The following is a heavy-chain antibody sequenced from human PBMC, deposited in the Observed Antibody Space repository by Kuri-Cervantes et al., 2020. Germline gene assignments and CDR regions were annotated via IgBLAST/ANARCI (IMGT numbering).Heavy chain of an antibody. D-gene: IGHD3-9*01. CDR3: AAYHSLTGAGGD. J-gene: IGHJ4*02. V-gene: IGHV1-3*01. CDR2: INAGNGNT. CDR1: GYTFSSYA. Sequence: ASVKVSCKASGYTFSSYAIHWVRQAPGQRLEWMGWINAGNGNTKYLQKFQGRLTITRDTSATTAYMELSSLTFEDTAVYYCAAYHSLTGAGGDWGQGTLVTVSS.